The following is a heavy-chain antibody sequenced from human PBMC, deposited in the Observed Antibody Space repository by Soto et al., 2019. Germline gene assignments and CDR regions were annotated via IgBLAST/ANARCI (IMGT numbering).Heavy chain of an antibody. CDR3: TGTTWFRGMDV. CDR1: GDGSFSNSAV. CDR2: TYYKSKWNN. V-gene: IGHV6-1*01. J-gene: IGHJ6*02. Sequence: SQSCSVICVISGDGSFSNSAVWEWIKQSPSRGVEWLGRTYYKSKWNNDYALSVKSRITINPETSKNKFSLHLYSVTPADTAVYYCTGTTWFRGMDVWGQGPPVTVSS. D-gene: IGHD1-26*01.